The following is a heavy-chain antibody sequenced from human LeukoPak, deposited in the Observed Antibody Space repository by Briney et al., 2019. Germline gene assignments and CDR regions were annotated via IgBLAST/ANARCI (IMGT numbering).Heavy chain of an antibody. CDR3: ACSRLYYYDSSCNPDQTDY. CDR1: GGSISSYY. Sequence: PSETLSLTCTVSGGSISSYYWIWIRQPAGKGLEWIGRIYTSGSTNYNPSLKSRVTMSVDTSKNQFSLKLSSVTAADTAVYYCACSRLYYYDSSCNPDQTDYWGQGTLVTVSS. CDR2: IYTSGST. J-gene: IGHJ4*02. V-gene: IGHV4-4*07. D-gene: IGHD3-22*01.